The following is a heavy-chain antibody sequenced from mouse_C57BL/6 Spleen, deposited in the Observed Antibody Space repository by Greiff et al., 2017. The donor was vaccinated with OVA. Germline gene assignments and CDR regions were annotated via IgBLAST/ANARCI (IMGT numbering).Heavy chain of an antibody. V-gene: IGHV1-59*01. J-gene: IGHJ4*01. Sequence: QVQLQQPGAELVRPGTSVKLSCKASGYTFTSYWMHWVKQRPGQGLEWIGVIDPSDSYTNYNQKFKGKATLTVDTSSSTPYMQLSSLTSEDSAVYYCARCPFYYGSSYGAMDYWGQGTSVTVSS. D-gene: IGHD1-1*01. CDR3: ARCPFYYGSSYGAMDY. CDR2: IDPSDSYT. CDR1: GYTFTSYW.